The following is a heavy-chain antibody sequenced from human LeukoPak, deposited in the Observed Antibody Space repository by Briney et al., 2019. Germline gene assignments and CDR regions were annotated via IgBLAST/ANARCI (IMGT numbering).Heavy chain of an antibody. J-gene: IGHJ4*02. CDR3: ARDYYGSSGYYPHDY. V-gene: IGHV3-66*01. CDR1: GFTVSSNY. D-gene: IGHD3-22*01. Sequence: PGGSLRLSCAASGFTVSSNYMSWVRQAPGKGLEWVSVIYSGGSTYYADSVKGRFTISRDNAKNSLYLQMHSLRVEDTAVYYCARDYYGSSGYYPHDYWGQGSLVTVSS. CDR2: IYSGGST.